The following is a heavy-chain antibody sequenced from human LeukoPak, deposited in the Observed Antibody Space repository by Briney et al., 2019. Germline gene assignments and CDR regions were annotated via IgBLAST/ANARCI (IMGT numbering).Heavy chain of an antibody. CDR1: GSSISTSSYY. CDR3: ARGGPYYYGSGSYYNY. Sequence: PSETLSLTCAVSGSSISTSSYYGAWIRQSPGAGLEWIGSVDFIGSTYYNQFLKSRVTISVDTSKNQFSLKLSSVNAADTAVYYCARGGPYYYGSGSYYNYWGQGTLVTVSS. D-gene: IGHD3-10*01. J-gene: IGHJ4*02. CDR2: VDFIGST. V-gene: IGHV4-39*07.